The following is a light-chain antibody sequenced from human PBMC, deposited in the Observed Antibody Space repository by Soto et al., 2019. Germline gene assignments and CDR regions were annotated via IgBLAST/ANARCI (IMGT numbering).Light chain of an antibody. Sequence: QSALTQPRSVSGSPGQSVTISCTGTSSDVGGYNYVSWYQQHPGIAPQLIIYDITKRPSGVPDRFSDSKSGNTASLTISGLQAEDEADYYCCSYAGSYSWVFGGGTKLTVL. V-gene: IGLV2-11*01. CDR3: CSYAGSYSWV. J-gene: IGLJ3*02. CDR1: SSDVGGYNY. CDR2: DIT.